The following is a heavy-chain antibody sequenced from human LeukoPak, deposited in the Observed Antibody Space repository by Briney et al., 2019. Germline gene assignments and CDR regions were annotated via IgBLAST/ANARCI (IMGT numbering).Heavy chain of an antibody. CDR1: GGSISSGGYS. CDR3: ARGGRFLEWPTPYYFDY. J-gene: IGHJ4*02. D-gene: IGHD3-3*01. CDR2: IYYSGST. V-gene: IGHV4-30-2*05. Sequence: SETLSLTCAVSGGSISSGGYSWSWIRQPPGKGLEWVGYIYYSGSTYYNPSLKSRVTISVDTSKNQFSLKLSSVTDADTAVYYCARGGRFLEWPTPYYFDYWGQGTLVIVSS.